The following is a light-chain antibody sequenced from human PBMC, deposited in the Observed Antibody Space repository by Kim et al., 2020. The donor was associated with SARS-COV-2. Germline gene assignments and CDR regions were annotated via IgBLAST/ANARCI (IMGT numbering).Light chain of an antibody. Sequence: GHTVTISCSGSSSNIGSNAVNWYQQVPGTAPYLLIYNNSQRPSGVPDRLSASKSGTSASLAISGLQSEDEADYYCATWDDSLNAWVFGGGTKVTVL. CDR1: SSNIGSNA. J-gene: IGLJ3*02. V-gene: IGLV1-44*01. CDR2: NNS. CDR3: ATWDDSLNAWV.